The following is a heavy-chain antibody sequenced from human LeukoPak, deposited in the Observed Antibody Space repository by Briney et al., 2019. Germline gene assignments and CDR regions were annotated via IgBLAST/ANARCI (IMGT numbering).Heavy chain of an antibody. D-gene: IGHD3-3*02. Sequence: SETLSLTCTVSGGSISSSSYYWGWIRQPPGKGLEWIGSIYYSGSTYYNPSLKSRVTISVDTSKNQFSLKLSSVTAADTAVYYCASASHSIYYYYMDVWGKGTTVTVSS. V-gene: IGHV4-39*07. CDR3: ASASHSIYYYYMDV. CDR1: GGSISSSSYY. CDR2: IYYSGST. J-gene: IGHJ6*03.